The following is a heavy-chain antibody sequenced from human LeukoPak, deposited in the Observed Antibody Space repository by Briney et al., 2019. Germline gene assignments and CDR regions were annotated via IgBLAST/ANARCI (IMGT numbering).Heavy chain of an antibody. Sequence: SETLSLTCTVSGGSISSYYWSWIRQPPGKGLEWIGYIYYSGSTNYNPSLKSRVTISVDTSKNQFSLKLSSVTAADTAVYYCARASSSAGFGELFGRYYYYYYMDVWGKGTTVTVSS. CDR1: GGSISSYY. J-gene: IGHJ6*03. D-gene: IGHD3-10*01. CDR2: IYYSGST. V-gene: IGHV4-59*01. CDR3: ARASSSAGFGELFGRYYYYYYMDV.